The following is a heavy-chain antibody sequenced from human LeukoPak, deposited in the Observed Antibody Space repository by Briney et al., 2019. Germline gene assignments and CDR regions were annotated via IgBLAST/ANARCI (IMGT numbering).Heavy chain of an antibody. D-gene: IGHD3-16*01. V-gene: IGHV3-30*02. Sequence: GGSLRLSCAASGFTFSSYGMHWVRQAPGKGLEWVAFIRYDGSNKYYADSVKGRFTISRDNSKNSLYLQMNSLRVEDTATYYCARDQGGAVSYWGQGTLVIVSS. CDR2: IRYDGSNK. J-gene: IGHJ4*02. CDR1: GFTFSSYG. CDR3: ARDQGGAVSY.